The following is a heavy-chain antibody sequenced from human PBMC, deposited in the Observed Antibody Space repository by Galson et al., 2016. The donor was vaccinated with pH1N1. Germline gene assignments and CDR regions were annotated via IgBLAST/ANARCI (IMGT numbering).Heavy chain of an antibody. CDR1: GFTFSSYG. V-gene: IGHV3-30*03. D-gene: IGHD5-12*01. CDR3: ARDSEYSGHEGFH. Sequence: SLRLSCAASGFTFSSYGMHWVRQAPGKGLEWVAVILYDGTNEYYADSVKGRFTISRDKTQSTVYLQTNSLRTEDTAVYYCARDSEYSGHEGFHWAQGTLVIVSS. CDR2: ILYDGTNE. J-gene: IGHJ4*02.